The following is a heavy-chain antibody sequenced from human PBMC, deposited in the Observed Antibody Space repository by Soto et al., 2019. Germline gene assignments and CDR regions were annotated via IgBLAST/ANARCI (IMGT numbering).Heavy chain of an antibody. D-gene: IGHD6-19*01. CDR1: GYTFTSYG. Sequence: GASVKVSCKASGYTFTSYGISWVRQAPGQGLEWMGWISAYNGNTNYAQKLQGRVTMTTDTSTSTAYMELRSLRSDDTAVYYCARDPRSGIAVAQDAFDIWGQGTMVTVSS. CDR2: ISAYNGNT. V-gene: IGHV1-18*01. J-gene: IGHJ3*02. CDR3: ARDPRSGIAVAQDAFDI.